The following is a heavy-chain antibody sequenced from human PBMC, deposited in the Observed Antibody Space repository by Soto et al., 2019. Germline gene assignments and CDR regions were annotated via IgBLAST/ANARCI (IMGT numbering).Heavy chain of an antibody. D-gene: IGHD4-17*01. CDR1: GFTFENYA. Sequence: GGSLSLSCAASGFTFENYAMAWVRQAPGRGLEWLSGISGRAGRTYYGDSVKGRFSISRDTSKNTVYLQMNSLRAEDTAVYYCAGRTVASSWTLDVWGQGTMVTVSS. CDR3: AGRTVASSWTLDV. V-gene: IGHV3-23*02. J-gene: IGHJ3*01. CDR2: ISGRAGRT.